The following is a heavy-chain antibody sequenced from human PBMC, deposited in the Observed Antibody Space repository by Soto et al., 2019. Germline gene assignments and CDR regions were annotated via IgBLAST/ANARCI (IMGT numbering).Heavy chain of an antibody. CDR3: ARHRVPAAILAVGNWFDP. D-gene: IGHD2-2*02. CDR2: IYYSGST. J-gene: IGHJ5*02. CDR1: GGSISSSSYY. V-gene: IGHV4-39*01. Sequence: QLQLQESGPGLVKPSETLSLTCTVSGGSISSSSYYWGWIRQPPGKGLEWIGSIYYSGSTYYNPSLKSRVTISVDTSKNQFSLKLSSVTAADTAVYYCARHRVPAAILAVGNWFDPWGQGTLVTVSS.